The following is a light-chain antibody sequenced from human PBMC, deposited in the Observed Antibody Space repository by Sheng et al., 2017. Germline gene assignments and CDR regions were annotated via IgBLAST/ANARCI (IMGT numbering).Light chain of an antibody. V-gene: IGKV3-11*01. CDR2: DAS. CDR1: QSVSTF. J-gene: IGKJ1*01. Sequence: EIVLTQSPATLSLSPGERATLSCRASQSVSTFLAWYQQKPGQAPRLLIYDASNRATGVPARFSGSGSGTDFTLTIISLEPEDFEMYYCQLYDHSLWTFGQGTKVEIE. CDR3: QLYDHSLWT.